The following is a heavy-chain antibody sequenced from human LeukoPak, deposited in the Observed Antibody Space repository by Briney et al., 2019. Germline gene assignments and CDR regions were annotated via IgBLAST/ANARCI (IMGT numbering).Heavy chain of an antibody. D-gene: IGHD1-26*01. J-gene: IGHJ4*02. CDR1: GFTVSSNC. CDR3: ARARSGSYYDY. CDR2: IYSGGST. V-gene: IGHV3-53*01. Sequence: GGSLRLSCTASGFTVSSNCMSWVRQAPGQGLEWVSVIYSGGSTYYADSVKGRFTISRDNSKNTVYLQMNSLRAEDTAVYYCARARSGSYYDYWGQGTLVTVSS.